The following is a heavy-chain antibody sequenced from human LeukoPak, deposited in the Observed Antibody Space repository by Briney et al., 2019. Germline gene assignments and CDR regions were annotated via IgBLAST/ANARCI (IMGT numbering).Heavy chain of an antibody. CDR2: ISGSGGST. V-gene: IGHV3-23*01. D-gene: IGHD6-13*01. CDR3: AKASSWYMVFDY. Sequence: GGSLRLSCAASAFTFSSYAMSWVRQAPGKGLEWVSAISGSGGSTYYADSVKGRFTISRDNSKNTLYLQMNSLRAEDTAVYYCAKASSWYMVFDYWGQGTLVTVSS. CDR1: AFTFSSYA. J-gene: IGHJ4*02.